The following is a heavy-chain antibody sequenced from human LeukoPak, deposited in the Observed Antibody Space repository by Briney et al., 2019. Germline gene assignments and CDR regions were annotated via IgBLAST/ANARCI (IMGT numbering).Heavy chain of an antibody. CDR1: GGSISSYF. Sequence: SETLSLTCTVSGGSISSYFWNWIRQPPGKGLEWIGYIYYTGSTNYRPSLKSRVTISVDTSRNQFSLKLSSVTAADTAVYYCVRQDVVVITAATYYYGMDVWGQRTTVTVSS. CDR2: IYYTGST. J-gene: IGHJ6*02. D-gene: IGHD2-2*01. V-gene: IGHV4-59*08. CDR3: VRQDVVVITAATYYYGMDV.